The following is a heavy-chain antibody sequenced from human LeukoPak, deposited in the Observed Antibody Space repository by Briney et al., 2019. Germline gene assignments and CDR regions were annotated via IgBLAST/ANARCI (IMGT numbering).Heavy chain of an antibody. CDR1: GGSFSGYY. D-gene: IGHD3-22*01. J-gene: IGHJ4*02. V-gene: IGHV4-34*01. CDR3: ASSDYYDSSGYYLRPYYFDY. CDR2: INHSGST. Sequence: SETLSLTCAVHGGSFSGYYWSWIRQPPGKGLEWIGEINHSGSTNYNPSLKSRVTISVDTSKNQFSLKLSSVTAADTAVYYCASSDYYDSSGYYLRPYYFDYWGQGTLVTVSS.